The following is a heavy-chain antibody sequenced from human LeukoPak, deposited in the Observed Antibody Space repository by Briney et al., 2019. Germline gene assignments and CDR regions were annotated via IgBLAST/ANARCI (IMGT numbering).Heavy chain of an antibody. CDR1: GGSISSGGYS. V-gene: IGHV4-30-2*01. J-gene: IGHJ5*02. Sequence: PSQTLSLTCAVSGGSISSGGYSWSWIRQPPGKGLEWNGYIYHSGSTYYNPSLKSRVTISVDRSKNQFSLKLSSVTAADTAVYYCARAAMVRGVIIGWFDRWGQATLVSVCS. CDR2: IYHSGST. D-gene: IGHD3-10*01. CDR3: ARAAMVRGVIIGWFDR.